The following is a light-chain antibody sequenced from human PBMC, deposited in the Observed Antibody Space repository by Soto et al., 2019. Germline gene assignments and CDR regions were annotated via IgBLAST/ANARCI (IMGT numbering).Light chain of an antibody. CDR1: QGIRND. V-gene: IGKV1-17*01. CDR3: QQYYSPPLT. CDR2: AAS. Sequence: DIQMTQSPSPLSASVGDRVTTTCRASQGIRNDLGWYQQKPGKAPKRLIYAASSLQSGVPSRFSGSGSGTEFSLTISSLQAEDLTVYYCQQYYSPPLTLGQGTKVDI. J-gene: IGKJ1*01.